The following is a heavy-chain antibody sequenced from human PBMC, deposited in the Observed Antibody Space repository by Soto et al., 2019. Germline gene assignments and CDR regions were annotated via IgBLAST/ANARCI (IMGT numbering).Heavy chain of an antibody. CDR3: ARGMTTVTFWFYYYGMDV. CDR2: TYYRSKWYN. Sequence: SQTLSLTCAISGDSVSSNSAAWNWIRQSPSRGLEWLGRTYYRSKWYNDYAVSVKSRITINPDTSKNQSSLQLNSVTPEDTAVYYCARGMTTVTFWFYYYGMDVWGQGTTVTVSS. CDR1: GDSVSSNSAA. J-gene: IGHJ6*02. V-gene: IGHV6-1*01. D-gene: IGHD4-4*01.